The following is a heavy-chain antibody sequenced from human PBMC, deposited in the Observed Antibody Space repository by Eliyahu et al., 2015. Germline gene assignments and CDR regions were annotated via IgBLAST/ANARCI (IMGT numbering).Heavy chain of an antibody. CDR3: AVWIQPYRGGWFDP. CDR2: ISSSSSYI. D-gene: IGHD5-18*01. J-gene: IGHJ5*02. CDR1: GFTFXSYS. Sequence: XVQLVESGGGLVKPGGSLXLSCAASGFTFXSYSMNWVRQAPGKGLEWVSSISSSSSYIYYADSVKGRFTISRDNAKNSLYLQMNSLRAEDTAVYYCAVWIQPYRGGWFDPWGQGTLVTVSS. V-gene: IGHV3-21*01.